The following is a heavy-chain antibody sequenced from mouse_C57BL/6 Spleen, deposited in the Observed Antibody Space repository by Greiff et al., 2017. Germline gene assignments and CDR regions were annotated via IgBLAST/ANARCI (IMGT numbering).Heavy chain of an antibody. CDR3: AYGSSYGYWYFDV. CDR1: GYSITSGYY. D-gene: IGHD1-1*01. Sequence: EVHLVESGPGLVKPSQSLSLTCSVTGYSITSGYYWNWIRQFPGNKLEWMGYISYDGSNNFNPSLKNRISITRDTSKNQFFLKLNSVTTEDTATYYCAYGSSYGYWYFDVWGTGTTVTVSS. V-gene: IGHV3-6*01. CDR2: ISYDGSN. J-gene: IGHJ1*03.